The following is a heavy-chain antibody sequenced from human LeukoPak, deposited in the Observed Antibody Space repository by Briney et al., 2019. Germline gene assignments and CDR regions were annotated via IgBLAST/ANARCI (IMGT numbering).Heavy chain of an antibody. CDR2: ISSSSSYI. CDR3: ARDQGSGSYQDGFEY. Sequence: MTGGSLRLSCAASGFTFSSYSMNWVRQAPGKGLEWVSSISSSSSYIYYADSVKGRFTISRDNAKNSLYLQINSLRAEDTALYYCARDQGSGSYQDGFEYWGQGTLVTVSS. V-gene: IGHV3-21*01. CDR1: GFTFSSYS. D-gene: IGHD3-10*01. J-gene: IGHJ4*02.